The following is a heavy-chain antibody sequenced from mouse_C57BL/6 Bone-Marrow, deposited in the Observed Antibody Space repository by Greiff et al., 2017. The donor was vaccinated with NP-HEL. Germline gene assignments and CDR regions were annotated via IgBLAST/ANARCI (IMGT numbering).Heavy chain of an antibody. CDR3: ARSFYYGSSRYYAMDY. Sequence: QVQLKQSGAELMKPGASVKLSCKATGYTFTGYWIEWVKQRPGHGLEWIGEILPGSGSTNYNEKFKGKATFTADTSSNTAYMQLSSLTTEDSAIYYCARSFYYGSSRYYAMDYWGQGTSVTVSS. J-gene: IGHJ4*01. CDR1: GYTFTGYW. D-gene: IGHD1-1*01. CDR2: ILPGSGST. V-gene: IGHV1-9*01.